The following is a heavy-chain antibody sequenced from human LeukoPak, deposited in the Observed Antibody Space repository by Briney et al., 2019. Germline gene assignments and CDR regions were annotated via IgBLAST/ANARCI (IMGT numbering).Heavy chain of an antibody. CDR3: ASLYDSSGYYPVHFDY. CDR2: INPSGGST. J-gene: IGHJ4*02. Sequence: ASVKVSCKASGYTFTSYYMHWVRQAPGQGLEWMGIINPSGGSTSYAQKFQGRVTISVDTSKNQFSLKLSSVTAADTAVYYCASLYDSSGYYPVHFDYWGQGTLVTVSS. V-gene: IGHV1-46*01. CDR1: GYTFTSYY. D-gene: IGHD3-22*01.